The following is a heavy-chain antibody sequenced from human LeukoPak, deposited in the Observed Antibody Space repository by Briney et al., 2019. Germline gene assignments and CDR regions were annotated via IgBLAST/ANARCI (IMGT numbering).Heavy chain of an antibody. D-gene: IGHD2-21*01. CDR3: ARYSSYYYYYMDV. CDR1: GYSFTSYW. CDR2: IYPGDSDT. J-gene: IGHJ6*03. V-gene: IGHV5-51*01. Sequence: GESLKISCKGSGYSFTSYWIGWVRQMPGKGLEWVGIIYPGDSDTRYSPSFQGQVTISADKSISTAYLQWSSLKASDTAMYYCARYSSYYYYYMDVWGKGTTVTVSS.